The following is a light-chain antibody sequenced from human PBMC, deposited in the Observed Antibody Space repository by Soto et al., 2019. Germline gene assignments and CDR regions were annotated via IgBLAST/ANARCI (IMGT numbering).Light chain of an antibody. Sequence: EIVLTQSPGTLSLSPGERATLSCRASQSVSSSYLAWYQQKPGQAPRLLIYGASSRATGIPDRFSGSGSGTDFTLTISRLEPEDFAVYYCQQYGISITFGQGTRLE. V-gene: IGKV3-20*01. J-gene: IGKJ5*01. CDR2: GAS. CDR1: QSVSSSY. CDR3: QQYGISIT.